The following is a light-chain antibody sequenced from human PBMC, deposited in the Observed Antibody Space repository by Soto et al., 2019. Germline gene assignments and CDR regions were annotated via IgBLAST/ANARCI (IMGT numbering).Light chain of an antibody. J-gene: IGKJ5*01. CDR3: QQYNNWPIT. CDR1: QSVSSSY. Sequence: IVMTQSPATLSVSPGERATLSCRASQSVSSSYLAWYQQKPGQAPRLLIYGASTRATGIPARFSGSGSGTEFTLTISSLQSEDFAVYYCQQYNNWPITFGQGTRLEI. V-gene: IGKV3-15*01. CDR2: GAS.